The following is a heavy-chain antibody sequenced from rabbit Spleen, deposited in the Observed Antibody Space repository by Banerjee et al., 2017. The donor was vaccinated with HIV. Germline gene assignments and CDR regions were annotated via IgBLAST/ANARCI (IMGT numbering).Heavy chain of an antibody. CDR1: GFSFSFNHY. Sequence: QEQVEESGGGLVQPEGSLTLTCTASGFSFSFNHYMCWVRQAPGKGPEWIACIDSGSSGFTYFANWAKGRFTISKTSSTTVTLQMTSLTVADTATYFCARDAGSGHYIDAYFDLWGPGTLVTVS. CDR2: IDSGSSGFT. J-gene: IGHJ4*01. D-gene: IGHD8-1*01. CDR3: ARDAGSGHYIDAYFDL. V-gene: IGHV1S45*01.